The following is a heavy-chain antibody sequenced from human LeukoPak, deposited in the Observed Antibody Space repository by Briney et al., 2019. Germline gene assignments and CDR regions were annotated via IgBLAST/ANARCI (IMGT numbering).Heavy chain of an antibody. J-gene: IGHJ5*02. CDR3: ARLSAHNWFDP. CDR2: IYSGDSDT. Sequence: GESLKISFRGSGYSFTSHWIGWVRQMPGKGLGWVGIIYSGDSDTRYSPSFHGHVTISADKSISTTYLHWSSLKAYDTAMYYCARLSAHNWFDPWGQGTLVTVSS. V-gene: IGHV5-51*01. CDR1: GYSFTSHW.